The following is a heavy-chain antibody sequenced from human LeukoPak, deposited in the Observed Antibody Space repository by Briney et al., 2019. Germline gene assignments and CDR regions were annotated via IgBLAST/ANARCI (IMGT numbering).Heavy chain of an antibody. CDR3: VREARGYHYTYFDY. CDR1: GFTLVGHD. CDR2: VSAGHQS. Sequence: PGGSLRLSCTASGFTLVGHDMHWVRQTTGDGLEWVAAVSAGHQSFYAGSVKGRFTVYREDAKHSLYLQMNSLRAGDTAVYYCVREARGYHYTYFDYWGQGSLVTVSS. J-gene: IGHJ4*02. V-gene: IGHV3-13*01. D-gene: IGHD5-18*01.